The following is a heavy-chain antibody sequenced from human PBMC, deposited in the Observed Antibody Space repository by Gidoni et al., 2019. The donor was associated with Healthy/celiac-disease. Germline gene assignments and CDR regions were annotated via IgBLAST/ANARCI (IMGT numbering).Heavy chain of an antibody. V-gene: IGHV4-39*01. CDR2: IYYSGST. CDR1: GGSISSSSYY. D-gene: IGHD1-26*01. J-gene: IGHJ5*02. CDR3: ARHVGRARTQDWFDP. Sequence: QLQLQESGPGLVKPSETLSLTCTVSGGSISSSSYYWGWIRQPPGKGLEWIGSIYYSGSTYYNPSLKSRVTISVDTSKNQFSLKLSSVTAADTAVYYCARHVGRARTQDWFDPWGQGTLVTVSS.